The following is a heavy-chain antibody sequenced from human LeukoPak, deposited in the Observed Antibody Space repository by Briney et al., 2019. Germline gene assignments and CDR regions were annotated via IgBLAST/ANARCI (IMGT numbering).Heavy chain of an antibody. CDR2: IYYSGST. Sequence: SETLSLTCTVSGGSISSYYWSWIRQPPGKGLEWIGYIYYSGSTNYNPSLKSRVTISLDTSKNQFSLKLSSVTAADTAVYYCARLVREDYFDYWGQGTLVTVSS. D-gene: IGHD2-21*01. CDR3: ARLVREDYFDY. V-gene: IGHV4-59*01. J-gene: IGHJ4*02. CDR1: GGSISSYY.